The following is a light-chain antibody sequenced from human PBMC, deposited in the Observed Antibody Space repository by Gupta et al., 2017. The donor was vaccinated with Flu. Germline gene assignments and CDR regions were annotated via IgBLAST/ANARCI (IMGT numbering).Light chain of an antibody. CDR3: ETWGSATYV. J-gene: IGLJ1*01. V-gene: IGLV4-60*03. CDR2: VEGSGAY. CDR1: NGHNTDI. Sequence: QPVLTQSSSASASLGSSVKLTCTLSNGHNTDIIAWHQQRPGKAPRFLMKVEGSGAYTKGSGVPDRFSGSTSGADRYLTISNVQSEDEGDYYCETWGSATYVFGAGTKVTAL.